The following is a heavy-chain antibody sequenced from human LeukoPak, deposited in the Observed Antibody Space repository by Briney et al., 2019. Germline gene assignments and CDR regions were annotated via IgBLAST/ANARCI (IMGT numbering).Heavy chain of an antibody. D-gene: IGHD6-19*01. V-gene: IGHV3-74*01. CDR1: GFTFSNYW. CDR3: ARDIAVAGNYFDY. J-gene: IGHJ4*02. Sequence: PGGPLRLSCAASGFTFSNYWMHWVRQAPGKGLVWVSRINGDGSSTTYADSVKGRFIISRGNAKNTLYLQMNSLRAEDTAVYYCARDIAVAGNYFDYWGQGTLVNVSP. CDR2: INGDGSST.